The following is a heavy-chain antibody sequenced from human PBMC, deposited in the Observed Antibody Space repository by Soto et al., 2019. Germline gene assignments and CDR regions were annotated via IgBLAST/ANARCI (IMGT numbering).Heavy chain of an antibody. J-gene: IGHJ6*02. CDR1: GGSISSSNW. CDR3: ARDRGSGSYYAGGYYYGMDV. V-gene: IGHV4-4*02. D-gene: IGHD3-10*01. Sequence: SETLSLTCAVSGGSISSSNWWSWVRQPPGKGLEWIGEIYHSGSTNYNPSLKSRVTISVDKSKNQFSLKLSSVTAADTAVYYCARDRGSGSYYAGGYYYGMDVWGQGTTVTVSS. CDR2: IYHSGST.